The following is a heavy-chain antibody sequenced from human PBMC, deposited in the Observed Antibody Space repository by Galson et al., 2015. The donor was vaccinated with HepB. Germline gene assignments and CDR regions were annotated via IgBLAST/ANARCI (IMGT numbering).Heavy chain of an antibody. J-gene: IGHJ4*02. CDR2: IIPIFGTA. V-gene: IGHV1-69*13. CDR3: ARAGVLANYYYDSSGYPPCFDY. Sequence: SVKVSCKASGGTFSSYAISWVRQAPGQGLEWMGGIIPIFGTANYAQKFQGRVTITADESTSTAYMELSSPRSEDTAVYYCARAGVLANYYYDSSGYPPCFDYWGQGTLVTVSS. D-gene: IGHD3-22*01. CDR1: GGTFSSYA.